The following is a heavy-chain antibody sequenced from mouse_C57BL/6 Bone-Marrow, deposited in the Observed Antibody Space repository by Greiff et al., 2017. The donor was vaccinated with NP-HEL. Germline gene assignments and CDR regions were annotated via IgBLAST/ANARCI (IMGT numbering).Heavy chain of an antibody. CDR1: GFSFNTYA. J-gene: IGHJ1*03. CDR2: IRSKSNNYAT. V-gene: IGHV10-1*01. Sequence: EVQVVESGGGLVQPKGSLKLSCAASGFSFNTYAMNWVRQAPGKGLEWVARIRSKSNNYATYYADSVKDRFTISRDDSESMLYLQMNNLKTEDTAMYYCVRRGSSFYWYFDVWGTGTTVTVSS. D-gene: IGHD1-1*01. CDR3: VRRGSSFYWYFDV.